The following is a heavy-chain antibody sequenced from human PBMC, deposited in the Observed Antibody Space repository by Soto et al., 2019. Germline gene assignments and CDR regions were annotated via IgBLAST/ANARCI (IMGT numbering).Heavy chain of an antibody. CDR3: ARDMRGQQLVPGYYGMDV. CDR1: GYTFTSYY. Sequence: QVQLVQSGAEVKKPGASVKVSCKASGYTFTSYYMHWVRQAPGQGLEWMGIINPSGGSTSYAQKYQGRVTMTRDTSTSTVYMELSSLRSEDTAVYYCARDMRGQQLVPGYYGMDVWGQGTTVTVSS. D-gene: IGHD6-13*01. V-gene: IGHV1-46*01. CDR2: INPSGGST. J-gene: IGHJ6*02.